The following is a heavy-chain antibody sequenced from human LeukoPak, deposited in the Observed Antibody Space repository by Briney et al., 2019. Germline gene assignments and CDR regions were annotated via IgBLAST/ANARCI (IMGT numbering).Heavy chain of an antibody. CDR2: IYYSGST. Sequence: PSETLSLTCTVSGGSISSYYWSWIRQPPGEGLEWIGYIYYSGSTNYNPSLKSRVTISVDTSKNQFSLKLSSVTAADTAVYYCARAHYDYVWGRRTQYFDYWGQGTLVTVSS. CDR1: GGSISSYY. D-gene: IGHD3-16*01. J-gene: IGHJ4*02. CDR3: ARAHYDYVWGRRTQYFDY. V-gene: IGHV4-59*01.